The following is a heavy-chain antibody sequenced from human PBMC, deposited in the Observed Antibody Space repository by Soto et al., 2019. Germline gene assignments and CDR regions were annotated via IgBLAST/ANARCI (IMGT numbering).Heavy chain of an antibody. J-gene: IGHJ4*02. CDR1: GYTFTSYG. Sequence: ASVKVSCKASGYTFTSYGISWVRQAPGQGLEWMGWISAYNGNTNYAQKLQGRVTMTTDTSTSTAYMELRSLRSDDTAVYYCARDRGSRGLLLGDDYWGQGTLVTVSS. D-gene: IGHD2-15*01. CDR2: ISAYNGNT. CDR3: ARDRGSRGLLLGDDY. V-gene: IGHV1-18*01.